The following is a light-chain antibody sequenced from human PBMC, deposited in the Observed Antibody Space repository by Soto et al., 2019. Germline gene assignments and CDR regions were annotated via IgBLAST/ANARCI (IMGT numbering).Light chain of an antibody. V-gene: IGLV2-14*01. CDR3: SSYTSSSTLVV. Sequence: QSVLTQPASVSGSPGQSITISCTGTSSDVGGYNYVSWYQQHPGKAPKLMIYDVSNRPSGGSNRFSGSKSGNTAALTSSGLQAEDEADYYCSSYTSSSTLVVFGGGTKLTV. CDR2: DVS. CDR1: SSDVGGYNY. J-gene: IGLJ2*01.